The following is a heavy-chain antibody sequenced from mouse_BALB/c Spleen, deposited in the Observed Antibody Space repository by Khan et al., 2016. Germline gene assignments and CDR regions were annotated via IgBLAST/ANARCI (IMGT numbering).Heavy chain of an antibody. CDR1: GYSITSDYA. CDR2: IRYSGST. J-gene: IGHJ1*01. Sequence: EVQLQESGPGLVKPSQSLSLTCTVTGYSITSDYAWNWIRQFPGNKLEWMGYIRYSGSTTYHPSLKSRLSITRDTSKNQFFLQLYSVTTEDTATYDCTRSPTATRYFDVWGAGTTVTVSS. V-gene: IGHV3-2*02. D-gene: IGHD1-2*01. CDR3: TRSPTATRYFDV.